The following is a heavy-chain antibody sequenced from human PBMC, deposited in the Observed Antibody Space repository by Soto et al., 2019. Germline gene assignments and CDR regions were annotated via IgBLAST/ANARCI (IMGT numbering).Heavy chain of an antibody. CDR3: TYSSSGDYYYYGMDV. J-gene: IGHJ6*02. V-gene: IGHV3-48*03. CDR2: ISSSGSTI. CDR1: GFTFSSYE. Sequence: GGSLRLSCAASGFTFSSYEMNWVRQAPGKGLEWVSYISSSGSTIYYADSVKGRFTISRDNAKNSLYLQMNSLRAEDTAVYYCTYSSSGDYYYYGMDVWGQGTTVTVSS. D-gene: IGHD6-6*01.